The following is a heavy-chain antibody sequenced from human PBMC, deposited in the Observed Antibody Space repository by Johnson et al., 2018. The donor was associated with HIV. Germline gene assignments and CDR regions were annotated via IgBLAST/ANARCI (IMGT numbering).Heavy chain of an antibody. CDR2: ISYDGSNK. CDR3: ARDTPFGYCSSTSCYAGGAFDI. D-gene: IGHD2-2*01. CDR1: GFTFSSYG. V-gene: IGHV3-30*19. Sequence: QVHLVESGGGVVQPGGSLRLSCAASGFTFSSYGMHWVRQAPGKGLEWVAFISYDGSNKYFADAVKGRFTISRDKSKYTLYLQMNSLRPEDTAVYYCARDTPFGYCSSTSCYAGGAFDIWGQGTMVTVSS. J-gene: IGHJ3*02.